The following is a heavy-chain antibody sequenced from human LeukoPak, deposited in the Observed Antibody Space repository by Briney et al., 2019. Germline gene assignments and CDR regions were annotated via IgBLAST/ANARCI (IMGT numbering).Heavy chain of an antibody. V-gene: IGHV3-30*18. CDR3: AKDSGSSYAFDI. Sequence: GGSLRLSCAASGFTFSSYGMHWVRQAPGKGLEWVAAISYDGSNKYYADSVKGRFTISRDNSKNTLYLQMNSLRAEDTAVYYCAKDSGSSYAFDIWGQGTMVTVSS. D-gene: IGHD1-26*01. CDR1: GFTFSSYG. CDR2: ISYDGSNK. J-gene: IGHJ3*02.